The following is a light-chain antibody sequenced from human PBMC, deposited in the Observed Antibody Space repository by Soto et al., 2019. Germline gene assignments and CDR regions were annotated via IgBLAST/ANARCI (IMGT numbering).Light chain of an antibody. Sequence: QSVLTQPASVSGSPGQSITISCTGTSSDIGNYNLVSWYQQHPGKAPKLMIHEDSKRPSGVSNRFSGSKSGNTASLTISGLRTEDEADYYCCSYAGSYTGVFGGGTQLTVL. J-gene: IGLJ3*02. CDR2: EDS. CDR3: CSYAGSYTGV. CDR1: SSDIGNYNL. V-gene: IGLV2-23*01.